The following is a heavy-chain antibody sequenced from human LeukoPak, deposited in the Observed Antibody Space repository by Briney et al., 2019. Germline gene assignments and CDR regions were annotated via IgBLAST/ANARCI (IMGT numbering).Heavy chain of an antibody. CDR2: INPNSGGT. V-gene: IGHV1-2*04. CDR1: GYTFTGYY. Sequence: GASVKVSCKASGYTFTGYYMHWVRQAPGQGLEWMGWINPNSGGTNYAQKFQGWVTMTRDTSISTAYMELSRLRSDDTAVYYCAREGNIAAAGTPPYGMDVWGQGTTVTVSS. CDR3: AREGNIAAAGTPPYGMDV. J-gene: IGHJ6*02. D-gene: IGHD6-13*01.